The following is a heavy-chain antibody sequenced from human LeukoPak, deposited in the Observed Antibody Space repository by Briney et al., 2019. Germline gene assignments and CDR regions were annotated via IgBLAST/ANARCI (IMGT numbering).Heavy chain of an antibody. V-gene: IGHV3-23*01. CDR2: ISGSGGST. J-gene: IGHJ4*02. CDR3: AKDSRDVVVPAVPHY. Sequence: GGSLRLSCVVSGFTFNRCWMNWVRQAPGKGLEWVSVISGSGGSTYHADSVKGRFTISRDNSKNTLYLQMNSLRVEDTAVYYCAKDSRDVVVPAVPHYWGQGTLVTVSS. CDR1: GFTFNRCW. D-gene: IGHD2-2*01.